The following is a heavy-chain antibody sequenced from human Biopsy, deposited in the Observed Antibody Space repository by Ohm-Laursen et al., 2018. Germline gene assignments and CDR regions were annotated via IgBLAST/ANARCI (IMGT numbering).Heavy chain of an antibody. V-gene: IGHV1-2*02. Sequence: ASVKASCQASGSTFTGYHVHSVRQAPGQGLEWMGWINAKTGDTNYAQKFQGRVTMTRDTSISTAYVDLSSLRSDDTAVYYCTRGGYYYDSLAYYYWFDPWGQGTLVTVSS. CDR1: GSTFTGYH. D-gene: IGHD3-22*01. CDR3: TRGGYYYDSLAYYYWFDP. CDR2: INAKTGDT. J-gene: IGHJ5*02.